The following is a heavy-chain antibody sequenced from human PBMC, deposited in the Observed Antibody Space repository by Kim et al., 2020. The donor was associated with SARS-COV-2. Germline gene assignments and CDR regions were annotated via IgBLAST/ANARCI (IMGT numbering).Heavy chain of an antibody. D-gene: IGHD4-17*01. CDR1: GGSFSGYY. V-gene: IGHV4-34*01. CDR2: INHSGST. J-gene: IGHJ5*02. Sequence: SETLSLTCAVYGGSFSGYYWSWIRQPPGKGLEWIGEINHSGSTNYNPSLKSRVTISVDTSKNQFSLKLSSVTAADTAVYYCARDLYGDYAWFDPWGQGTL. CDR3: ARDLYGDYAWFDP.